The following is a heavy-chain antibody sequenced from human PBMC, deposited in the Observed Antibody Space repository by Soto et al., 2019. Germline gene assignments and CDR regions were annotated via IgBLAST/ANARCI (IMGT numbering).Heavy chain of an antibody. CDR2: ISGSGGST. CDR1: GFTFSSYA. D-gene: IGHD1-26*01. CDR3: AKDKGSYYPEDWFDP. Sequence: GGSLRLSCAASGFTFSSYAMSWVRQAPGQGLEWVSAISGSGGSTYYADSVKGRFTISRDNSKNTLYLQMNSLRAEDTAVYYCAKDKGSYYPEDWFDPWGQGTLVTVSS. V-gene: IGHV3-23*01. J-gene: IGHJ5*02.